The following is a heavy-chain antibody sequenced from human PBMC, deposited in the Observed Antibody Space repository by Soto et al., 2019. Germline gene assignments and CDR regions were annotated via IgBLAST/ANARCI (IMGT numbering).Heavy chain of an antibody. D-gene: IGHD3-3*01. CDR2: ISTTSSSI. J-gene: IGHJ4*02. V-gene: IGHV3-48*02. CDR1: GFTCSSYI. CDR3: ARKGVAFDY. Sequence: GGSLRLSCAASGFTCSSYIVNWVRQSPGKGLEWISYISTTSSSIYYADSVKGRFTISRDNAKNSLFLQMNSLRDEDTAVYYCARKGVAFDYWGQGALVTVSS.